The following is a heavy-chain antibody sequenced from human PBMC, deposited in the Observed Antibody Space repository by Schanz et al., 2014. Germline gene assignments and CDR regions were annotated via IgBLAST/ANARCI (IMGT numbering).Heavy chain of an antibody. CDR1: GFTFSTCA. D-gene: IGHD3-9*01. Sequence: VLLLESGGGVVQPGRSLRLSCAASGFTFSTCAMHWVRQAPGKGLEWVAVISYEGNDKYYGDSVKGRFTISRDSPKNRLYLQMNSLRPEDSGVYYCARGVARERYSDWLELDYWGQGTLVTVSS. J-gene: IGHJ4*02. CDR2: ISYEGNDK. V-gene: IGHV3-30*04. CDR3: ARGVARERYSDWLELDY.